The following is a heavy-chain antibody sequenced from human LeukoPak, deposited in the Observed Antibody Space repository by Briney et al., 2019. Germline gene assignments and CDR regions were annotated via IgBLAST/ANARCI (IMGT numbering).Heavy chain of an antibody. CDR2: ISYDGSRK. V-gene: IGHV3-30*18. CDR1: GFTFSSYA. CDR3: VKGYGDFVDY. Sequence: GGSLRLSCAASGFTFSSYAMSWVRQAPGKGLEWVAVISYDGSRKYYAGSVNGRFTVSRDNSKNTLSLQMNSLRAEDTAVYYCVKGYGDFVDYWGQGTLVTVSS. J-gene: IGHJ4*02. D-gene: IGHD4-17*01.